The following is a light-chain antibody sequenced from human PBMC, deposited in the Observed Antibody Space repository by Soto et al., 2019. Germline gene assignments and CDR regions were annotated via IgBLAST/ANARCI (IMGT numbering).Light chain of an antibody. CDR2: EVS. Sequence: QSALTQPASVSGSPGQSITISCTGTSSDVGAYKYVSWYQQHPGKAPKVMIYEVSNRPSGVSNRFSGSKSGNTASLTISGLQAEDEADYFCSPYSSSSTLFVFGTGTNVTVL. CDR1: SSDVGAYKY. CDR3: SPYSSSSTLFV. J-gene: IGLJ1*01. V-gene: IGLV2-14*01.